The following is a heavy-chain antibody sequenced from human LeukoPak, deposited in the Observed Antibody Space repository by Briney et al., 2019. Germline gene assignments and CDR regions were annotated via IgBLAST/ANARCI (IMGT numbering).Heavy chain of an antibody. V-gene: IGHV1-2*02. D-gene: IGHD2-8*01. J-gene: IGHJ4*02. CDR2: SNPNSGGT. Sequence: GASVKVYCKASGSTFTGYYMHWVRQAPGQGLEWMGWSNPNSGGTNYAQKFQGRVTMTRDTSISTAYMELSRLRSDDTAVYYCARDPGYCTNGVCYTFDYWGQGTLVTVSS. CDR1: GSTFTGYY. CDR3: ARDPGYCTNGVCYTFDY.